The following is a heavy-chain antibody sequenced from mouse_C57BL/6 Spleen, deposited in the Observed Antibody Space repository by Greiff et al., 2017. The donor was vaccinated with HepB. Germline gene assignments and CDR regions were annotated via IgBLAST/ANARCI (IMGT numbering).Heavy chain of an antibody. CDR3: TQGGYYDYDGWYFDV. Sequence: VQLKESGAELVRPGASVTLSCKASGYTFTDYEMHWVKQTPVHGLEWIGAIDPETGGTAYNQKFKGKAILTADKSSSTAYMELRSLTSEDSAVYYCTQGGYYDYDGWYFDVWGTGTTVTVSS. J-gene: IGHJ1*03. V-gene: IGHV1-15*01. CDR2: IDPETGGT. D-gene: IGHD2-4*01. CDR1: GYTFTDYE.